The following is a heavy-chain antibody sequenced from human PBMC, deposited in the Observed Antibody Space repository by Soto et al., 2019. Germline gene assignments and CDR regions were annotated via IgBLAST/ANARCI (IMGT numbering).Heavy chain of an antibody. J-gene: IGHJ3*02. D-gene: IGHD3-9*01. V-gene: IGHV6-1*01. Sequence: PSQTLSLTCAISGDSVSSNDATWDWIRQSPSRGLEWLGRTYYRSKWYNDYALSMKSRITISPDTSNNQFTLQLKSVTPEDTAVYYCARDRYFGVMTAFDIWGQGTTVTVSS. CDR2: TYYRSKWYN. CDR3: ARDRYFGVMTAFDI. CDR1: GDSVSSNDAT.